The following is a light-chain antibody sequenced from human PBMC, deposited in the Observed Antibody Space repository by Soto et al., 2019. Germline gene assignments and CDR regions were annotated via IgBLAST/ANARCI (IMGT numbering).Light chain of an antibody. CDR3: SSYTSSSTLV. J-gene: IGLJ2*01. CDR1: SSDVGSYNR. CDR2: EVS. V-gene: IGLV2-18*02. Sequence: QSALTQPPSVSGSPGQSVTISCTGTSSDVGSYNRVSWYQQPPGTAPKLIIYEVSNRPSGVPDRFSGSKSGNTASLTISGLQAGDEADYYCSSYTSSSTLVFGGGTKVTVL.